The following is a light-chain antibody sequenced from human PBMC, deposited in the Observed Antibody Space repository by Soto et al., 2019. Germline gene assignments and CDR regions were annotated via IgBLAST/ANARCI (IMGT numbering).Light chain of an antibody. J-gene: IGLJ1*01. CDR3: CSYAGSSPYV. CDR2: EGS. V-gene: IGLV2-23*01. CDR1: SSDVGSYNL. Sequence: QSALTQPASVSVSPGQSITISCTGTSSDVGSYNLVSWYQQHPGKAPKLMIYEGSKRPSGVSNRFSGSKSGNTASLTISGLQAEDEADYYCCSYAGSSPYVFGTGTKVTV.